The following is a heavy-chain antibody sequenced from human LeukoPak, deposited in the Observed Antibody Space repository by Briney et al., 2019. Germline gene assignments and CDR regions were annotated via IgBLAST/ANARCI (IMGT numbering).Heavy chain of an antibody. J-gene: IGHJ4*02. D-gene: IGHD5-18*01. CDR3: AREGYSCGTSIDY. CDR1: GFTFSSYG. V-gene: IGHV3-23*01. Sequence: GGTLRLSCAASGFTFSSYGMSWVRQAPGKGLEWVSAISGSGGSTYYADSVKGRFTISRDNAKNSLYLQMNSLRAEDTAVYYCAREGYSCGTSIDYWGQGTLVTVSS. CDR2: ISGSGGST.